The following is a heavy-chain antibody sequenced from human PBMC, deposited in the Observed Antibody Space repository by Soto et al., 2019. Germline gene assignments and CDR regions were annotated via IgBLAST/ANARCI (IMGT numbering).Heavy chain of an antibody. J-gene: IGHJ5*02. CDR2: IYYSGST. CDR1: GGSVSSGSYY. CDR3: AREVTAAAGLGWFDP. V-gene: IGHV4-61*01. Sequence: SETLSLTCTVSGGSVSSGSYYWSWIRQPPGKGLEWIGYIYYSGSTNYNPSLKSRVTISVDTSKNQFSLKLSSVTAADTAVYYCAREVTAAAGLGWFDPWGQGTLVTVSS. D-gene: IGHD6-13*01.